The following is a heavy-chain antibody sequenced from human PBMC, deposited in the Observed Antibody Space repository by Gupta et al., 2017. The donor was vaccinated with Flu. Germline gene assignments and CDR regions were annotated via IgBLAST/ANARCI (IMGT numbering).Heavy chain of an antibody. D-gene: IGHD3-22*01. CDR1: GGSISSYY. Sequence: QVQLQESGPGLVKPSETLSLTCTVSGGSISSYYWSWIRQPPGKGLEWIGYIYYSGSINYNPPLKSRVTISVDTSKNQFSLKLSSVTAADTAVYYCARGESDSSGYSYGYFDLGGRGTLVTVSS. J-gene: IGHJ2*01. CDR2: IYYSGSI. CDR3: ARGESDSSGYSYGYFDL. V-gene: IGHV4-59*01.